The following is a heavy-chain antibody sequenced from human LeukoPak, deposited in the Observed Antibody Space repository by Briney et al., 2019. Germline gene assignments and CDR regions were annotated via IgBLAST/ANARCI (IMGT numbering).Heavy chain of an antibody. CDR3: ASTLHPNTYLFDY. Sequence: ASVKVSYKASGYTFTGYYMHWVRQAPGQGLEWMGWINPNSGGTNYAQKFQGWVTMTRDTSISTAYMELSRLRSDDTAVYYCASTLHPNTYLFDYWGQGTLVTVSS. CDR2: INPNSGGT. CDR1: GYTFTGYY. D-gene: IGHD2-2*01. V-gene: IGHV1-2*04. J-gene: IGHJ4*02.